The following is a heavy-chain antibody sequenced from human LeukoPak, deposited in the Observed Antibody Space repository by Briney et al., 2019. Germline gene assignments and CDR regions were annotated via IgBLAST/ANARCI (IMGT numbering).Heavy chain of an antibody. CDR1: GFLFNSYT. D-gene: IGHD4-17*01. J-gene: IGHJ4*02. CDR2: ISSRGGQI. Sequence: GGSLRLSCAASGFLFNSYTMNWVRQAPGKGLEWVSSISSRGGQIHYADPVKGRFTISRDNAKNSVYLQMNSLRAEDTAVYYCARVWVGDYANLGDYWGQGTLVTVSS. V-gene: IGHV3-21*01. CDR3: ARVWVGDYANLGDY.